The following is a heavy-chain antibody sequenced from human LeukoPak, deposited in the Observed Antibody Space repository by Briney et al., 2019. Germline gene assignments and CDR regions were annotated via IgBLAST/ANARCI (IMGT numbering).Heavy chain of an antibody. Sequence: SLRLSXXXSGXXFSSYAMSWVRQAPGKGLEWVSAISGSGGSTYYADSVKGRLTISRDNSKNTLYLQMNSLRAEDTAVYYCAKEGPGIAVAGTEGVFDYWGQGTLVTVSS. V-gene: IGHV3-23*01. CDR1: GXXFSSYA. D-gene: IGHD6-19*01. CDR3: AKEGPGIAVAGTEGVFDY. J-gene: IGHJ4*02. CDR2: ISGSGGST.